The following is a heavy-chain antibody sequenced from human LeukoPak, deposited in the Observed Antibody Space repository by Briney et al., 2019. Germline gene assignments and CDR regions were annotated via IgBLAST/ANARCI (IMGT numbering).Heavy chain of an antibody. V-gene: IGHV3-9*01. Sequence: GGSLRLSCAASGFTFDDYAMHWVRQAPGKGLEWVSGISWNSGSIGYADSVKGRFTISRDNAKNSLYLQMNSLRAEDTAVYYCAKSLIVGATIAPRPPFDYWGQGTLVTVSS. CDR2: ISWNSGSI. CDR3: AKSLIVGATIAPRPPFDY. D-gene: IGHD1-26*01. J-gene: IGHJ4*02. CDR1: GFTFDDYA.